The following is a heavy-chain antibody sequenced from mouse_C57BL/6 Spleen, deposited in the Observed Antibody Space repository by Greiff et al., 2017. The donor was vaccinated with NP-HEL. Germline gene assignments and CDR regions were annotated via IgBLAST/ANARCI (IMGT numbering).Heavy chain of an antibody. J-gene: IGHJ2*01. CDR1: GYTFTSYW. V-gene: IGHV1-52*01. CDR3: ARATTVVATGYFDY. CDR2: IDPSDSET. D-gene: IGHD1-1*01. Sequence: QVQLKQPGAELVRPGSSVKLSCKASGYTFTSYWMHWVKQRPIQGLEWIGNIDPSDSETHYNQKFKDKATLTVDKSSSTAYMQLSSLTSEDSAVYYCARATTVVATGYFDYWGQGTTLTVSS.